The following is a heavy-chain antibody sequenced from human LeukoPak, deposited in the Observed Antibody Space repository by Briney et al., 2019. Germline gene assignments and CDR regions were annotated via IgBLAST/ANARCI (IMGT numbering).Heavy chain of an antibody. CDR1: GFTFSDYY. CDR2: ISSSGSTI. D-gene: IGHD3-22*01. Sequence: GGSLRLSCAASGFTFSDYYMSWIRQAPGKGLELVSYISSSGSTIYYADSVKGRFTISRDNAKNSLYLQMNSLRAEDTAVYYCARAPRPYYDKNAFDIWGQGTIVTVSS. J-gene: IGHJ3*02. CDR3: ARAPRPYYDKNAFDI. V-gene: IGHV3-11*04.